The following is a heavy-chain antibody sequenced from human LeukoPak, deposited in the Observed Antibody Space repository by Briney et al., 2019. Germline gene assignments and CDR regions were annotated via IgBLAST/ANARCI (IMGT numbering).Heavy chain of an antibody. Sequence: GGSLRLSCAASGFTFSDYAMSWVRQAPGKGLEWVSAISGSGGSTYYADSVKGRFTVSRDSSKNTLYLQMNSLRAEDTAVYYCAREGYSYGPFDYWGQGTLVTVSS. CDR2: ISGSGGST. J-gene: IGHJ4*02. CDR1: GFTFSDYA. D-gene: IGHD5-18*01. CDR3: AREGYSYGPFDY. V-gene: IGHV3-23*01.